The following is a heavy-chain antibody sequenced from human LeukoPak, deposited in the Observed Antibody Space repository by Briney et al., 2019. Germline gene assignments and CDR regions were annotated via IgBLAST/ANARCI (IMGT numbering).Heavy chain of an antibody. CDR3: ARDRGDRSFDY. Sequence: GGSLRLPCAASGFTFSSYSMNWVRQAPGKGLEWVSSISSSSSYIYYADSVKGRFTISRDNAKNSLYLQMNSLRAEDTAVYYCARDRGDRSFDYWGQGTLVTVSS. D-gene: IGHD2-21*02. CDR2: ISSSSSYI. V-gene: IGHV3-21*01. J-gene: IGHJ4*02. CDR1: GFTFSSYS.